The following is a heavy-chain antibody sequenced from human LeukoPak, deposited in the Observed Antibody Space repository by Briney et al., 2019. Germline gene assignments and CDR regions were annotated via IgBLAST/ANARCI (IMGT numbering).Heavy chain of an antibody. V-gene: IGHV3-23*01. J-gene: IGHJ4*02. Sequence: GALRLSCAASGFTFISYAMSWVRQAPGKGLEWVSAISGSGGSTYYADSVKGRFTISRDNSKNTLYLQMNSLRAEDTAVYYCAKDIGYYDSSGYYDYWGQGTLVTVSS. D-gene: IGHD3-22*01. CDR2: ISGSGGST. CDR3: AKDIGYYDSSGYYDY. CDR1: GFTFISYA.